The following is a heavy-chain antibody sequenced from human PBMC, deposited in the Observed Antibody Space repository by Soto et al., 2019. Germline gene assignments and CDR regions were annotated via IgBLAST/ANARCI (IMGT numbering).Heavy chain of an antibody. CDR3: ARDHRRTVDY. Sequence: GSLRLACAASGXTISSYSMDWVRRAPGKGLEWVAVISYDGSNKYYADSVKGRFTISIDKSKNTLYLQMKSLRAADTAVYYCARDHRRTVDYWGQGTLVTVSS. CDR2: ISYDGSNK. V-gene: IGHV3-30-3*01. CDR1: GXTISSYS. J-gene: IGHJ4*02.